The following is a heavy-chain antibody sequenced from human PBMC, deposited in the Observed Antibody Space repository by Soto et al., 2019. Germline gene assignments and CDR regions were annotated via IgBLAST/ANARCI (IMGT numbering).Heavy chain of an antibody. V-gene: IGHV3-21*01. Sequence: GGSLRLSCAASGFTFSSYSMNWVRQAPGKGLEWVSSISSSSSYIYYADSVKGRFTISRDNAKNSLYLQMNSLRAEDTAVYYCARDKGVRGVIGPFDYWGQGTLVTVS. D-gene: IGHD3-10*01. J-gene: IGHJ4*02. CDR3: ARDKGVRGVIGPFDY. CDR1: GFTFSSYS. CDR2: ISSSSSYI.